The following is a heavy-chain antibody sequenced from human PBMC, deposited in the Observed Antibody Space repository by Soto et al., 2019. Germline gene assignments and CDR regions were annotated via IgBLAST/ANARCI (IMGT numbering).Heavy chain of an antibody. CDR1: GFTFSSHS. J-gene: IGHJ4*02. V-gene: IGHV3-23*01. D-gene: IGHD3-10*01. CDR2: ISNTNVDT. Sequence: EVHLLESGGGLVQPGGSLRLSCAASGFTFSSHSMTWVRQAPGKGLEWISGISNTNVDTFYAESVKGRFTISRDNSKNTVSLQMNSLRADDTARYFGSKWSVYGASWGQGTLVIVSS. CDR3: SKWSVYGAS.